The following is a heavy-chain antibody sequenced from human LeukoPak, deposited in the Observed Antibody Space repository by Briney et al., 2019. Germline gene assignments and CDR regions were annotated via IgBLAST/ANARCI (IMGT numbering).Heavy chain of an antibody. V-gene: IGHV4-4*07. Sequence: SETLSLTCAVSGGSISTHYWSWIRQPAGKGLEWIGRIHSNGNSNFNPSLKSRVDMSVDMSKNQFSLKLYSVTAADTAVYFCARIYDFWSNSIYYFDYWGQGALVTVSS. CDR1: GGSISTHY. J-gene: IGHJ4*02. D-gene: IGHD3-3*01. CDR2: IHSNGNS. CDR3: ARIYDFWSNSIYYFDY.